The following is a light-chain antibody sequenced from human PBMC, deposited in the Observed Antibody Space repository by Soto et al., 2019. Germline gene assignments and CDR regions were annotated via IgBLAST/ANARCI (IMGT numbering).Light chain of an antibody. CDR2: AAS. CDR1: QSVTNNN. CDR3: LQYGNSAYT. V-gene: IGKV3-20*01. Sequence: EIVMTQSPGTLSLSPGESVTLSCRASQSVTNNNLAWFQQKPGQAPRLLIHAASTRAVGIPDRFSGSGSGTDFTLAISRLEPEDFAVFYCLQYGNSAYTFGQGTKVDIK. J-gene: IGKJ2*01.